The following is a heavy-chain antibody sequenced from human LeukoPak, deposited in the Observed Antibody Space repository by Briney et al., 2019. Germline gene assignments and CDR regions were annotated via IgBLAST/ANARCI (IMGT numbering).Heavy chain of an antibody. J-gene: IGHJ3*02. Sequence: GGTLRLSCAASGFSFSDYAMHWVRQAPGKGLEWVSSISSTYTDYIKYADSVKGRFTISRDNAKNSLYLQMNSLRAEDTAVYYCARESEWLRSGADAFDIWGQGQWSPSLQ. CDR1: GFSFSDYA. D-gene: IGHD5-12*01. CDR2: ISSTYTDYI. V-gene: IGHV3-21*01. CDR3: ARESEWLRSGADAFDI.